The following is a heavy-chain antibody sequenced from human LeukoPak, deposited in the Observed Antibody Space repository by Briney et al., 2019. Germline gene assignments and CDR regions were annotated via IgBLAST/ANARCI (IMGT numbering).Heavy chain of an antibody. CDR3: TRAPVCDYVWGSYRSREHYFDY. CDR2: IRSKAYGGTT. J-gene: IGHJ4*02. Sequence: GGSLRLSCTASGFTFGDYAMSWVRQAPGKGLEWVGFIRSKAYGGTTEYAASVKGRFTISRDDSKSIAYLQMNSLKTEDTAVYYCTRAPVCDYVWGSYRSREHYFDYWGQGTLVTVSS. CDR1: GFTFGDYA. V-gene: IGHV3-49*04. D-gene: IGHD3-16*02.